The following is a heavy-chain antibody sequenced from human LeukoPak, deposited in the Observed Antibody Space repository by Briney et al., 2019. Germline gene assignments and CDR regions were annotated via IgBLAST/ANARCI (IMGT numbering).Heavy chain of an antibody. J-gene: IGHJ4*02. CDR3: ARDRTTAAGMPYYFDY. D-gene: IGHD6-25*01. V-gene: IGHV3-48*01. CDR2: ISNSWNNI. Sequence: GGSLRLSCEASGFTFSSSNMNWGRQVPGKGLEWGSYISNSWNNIFYADSVKGRFTISRDNDKDSLYLQMNSLRAEDTAIYYCARDRTTAAGMPYYFDYWGQGTLITVSS. CDR1: GFTFSSSN.